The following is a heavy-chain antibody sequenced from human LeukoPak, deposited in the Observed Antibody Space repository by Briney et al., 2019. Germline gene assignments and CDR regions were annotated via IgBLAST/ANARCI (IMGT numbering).Heavy chain of an antibody. CDR1: GGSISSYY. CDR3: ARVGTVVVPAAIPHFDY. CDR2: IYYSGST. J-gene: IGHJ4*02. V-gene: IGHV4-59*01. Sequence: PSETLSLTCTVSGGSISSYYWSWIRQPPGKGLEWIGYIYYSGSTNYNPSLKSRVTIPVDTSKSQFSLKLSSVTAADTAVYYCARVGTVVVPAAIPHFDYWGQGTLVTVSS. D-gene: IGHD2-2*01.